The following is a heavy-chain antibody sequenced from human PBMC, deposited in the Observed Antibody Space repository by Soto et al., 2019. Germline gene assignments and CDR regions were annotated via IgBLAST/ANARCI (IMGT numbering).Heavy chain of an antibody. Sequence: QVQLVQSGGEVKKPGASVKVSCKASGYTFTNHGMSWVRQAPGQGLEWMGWISGYNGNTNYAQKFQGRAPLTTEISTSTAYMALRSPRSDDTALYYWARDRPLPPATPNNWFDPWGQGTLVTVSS. CDR1: GYTFTNHG. CDR2: ISGYNGNT. J-gene: IGHJ5*02. CDR3: ARDRPLPPATPNNWFDP. D-gene: IGHD2-2*02. V-gene: IGHV1-18*01.